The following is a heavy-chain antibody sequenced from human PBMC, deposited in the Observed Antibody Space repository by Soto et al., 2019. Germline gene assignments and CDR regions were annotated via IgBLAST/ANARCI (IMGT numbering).Heavy chain of an antibody. CDR2: ISSSSSTI. V-gene: IGHV3-48*01. CDR3: ARGGDIVVVPAAMGAFDI. CDR1: GFTFSSYS. Sequence: GGSLRLSCAASGFTFSSYSMNWVRQAPGKGLEWVSYISSSSSTIYYADSVKGRFTISRDNAKNSLYLQMNSLRAEDTAVYYCARGGDIVVVPAAMGAFDIWGQGTMVTVSS. J-gene: IGHJ3*02. D-gene: IGHD2-2*01.